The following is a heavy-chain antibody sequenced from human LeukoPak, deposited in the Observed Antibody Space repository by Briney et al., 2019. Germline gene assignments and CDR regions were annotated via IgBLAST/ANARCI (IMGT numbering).Heavy chain of an antibody. V-gene: IGHV3-23*01. CDR2: ISVGGGST. Sequence: GGSLRLSCAASGFTFDDYGMSWVRQAPGKGLEWVSVISVGGGSTAYANSVKGRFTISRDDSKNTLHLQMDSLRADDTAVYYCARRYDFWDYWGQGTLVTVSS. J-gene: IGHJ4*02. D-gene: IGHD3-3*01. CDR3: ARRYDFWDY. CDR1: GFTFDDYG.